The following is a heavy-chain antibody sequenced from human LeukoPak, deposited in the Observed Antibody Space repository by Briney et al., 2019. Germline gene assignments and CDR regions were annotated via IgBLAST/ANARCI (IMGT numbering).Heavy chain of an antibody. J-gene: IGHJ4*02. V-gene: IGHV3-64*01. CDR3: ARLSSGWYYFDY. D-gene: IGHD6-19*01. CDR2: ISSNGGST. CDR1: GFTFSSYA. Sequence: PGGSLRLSCAASGFTFSSYAMHWVRQAAGKGLEYVSAISSNGGSTYYANSVKGRFTISRDNSKNTLYLQMGSLRAEDMAVYYCARLSSGWYYFDYWGQGTLVTVSS.